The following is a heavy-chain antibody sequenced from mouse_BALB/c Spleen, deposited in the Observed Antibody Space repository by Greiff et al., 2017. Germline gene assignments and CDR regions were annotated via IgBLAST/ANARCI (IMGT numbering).Heavy chain of an antibody. D-gene: IGHD2-2*01. J-gene: IGHJ3*01. CDR1: GYTFTDYE. CDR3: TRGGYAWFAD. Sequence: VQLQQSGAELVRPGASVTLSCKASGYTFTDYEMHWVKQTPVHGLEWIGAIDPETGGTAYNQKFKGKATLTADKSSSTAYMELRSLTSEDSAVYYCTRGGYAWFADWGQGTLVTVSA. CDR2: IDPETGGT. V-gene: IGHV1-15*01.